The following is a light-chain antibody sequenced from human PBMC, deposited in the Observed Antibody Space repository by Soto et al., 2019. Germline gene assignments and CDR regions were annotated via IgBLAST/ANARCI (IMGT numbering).Light chain of an antibody. CDR1: SGSIASNY. Sequence: NFMLTQPHSVSESPGKTVIISCTRSSGSIASNYVQWYQQRPGSSPTTVIYEDNQRPSGVPDRFSGCIDSSSNSASLTISGLETEDEADYYCQSYDATNQVFGGGTKRTVL. CDR3: QSYDATNQV. CDR2: EDN. V-gene: IGLV6-57*01. J-gene: IGLJ3*02.